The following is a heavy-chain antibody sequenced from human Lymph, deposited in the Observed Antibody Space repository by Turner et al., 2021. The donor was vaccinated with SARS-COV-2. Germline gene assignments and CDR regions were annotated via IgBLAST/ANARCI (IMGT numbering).Heavy chain of an antibody. J-gene: IGHJ4*02. CDR1: GFTVSSNY. CDR3: ARVLPYGDYFDY. D-gene: IGHD4-17*01. Sequence: EVQLVESGGGLIQPGGSLRVSCAASGFTVSSNYMTWVRQAPGKGLACVSLIYSGGSTYYADSVKGRFTIARDNSKNTLYLQMNSLRADDTAVYYCARVLPYGDYFDYWGQGTLVTVSS. CDR2: IYSGGST. V-gene: IGHV3-53*01.